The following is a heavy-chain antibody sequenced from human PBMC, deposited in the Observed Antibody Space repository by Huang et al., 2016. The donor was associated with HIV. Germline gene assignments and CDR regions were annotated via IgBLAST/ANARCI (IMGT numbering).Heavy chain of an antibody. CDR3: AKDWGYDFGAFDF. V-gene: IGHV3-9*01. Sequence: EVQLVESGGGLVRPGRSLRLSCAASGFPFDDYAMHWVRQNPGKDMEWVSGSNWNSGNIAYAGSVRGRFTISRDNAKNSLYLQMNSLRPEDTALYYCAKDWGYDFGAFDFWGRGTMVTVSS. J-gene: IGHJ3*01. CDR2: SNWNSGNI. CDR1: GFPFDDYA. D-gene: IGHD3-16*01.